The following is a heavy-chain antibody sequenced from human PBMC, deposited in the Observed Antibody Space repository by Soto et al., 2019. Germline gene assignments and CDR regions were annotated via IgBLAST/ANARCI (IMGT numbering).Heavy chain of an antibody. Sequence: QVQLVQSGAEVKKPGSSVKVSCKASGGTFSSYTISWVRQAPGQGLEWMGRIIPILGTANYAQKFQGRVTITADESTSTAYMELSSLRSEDTAVYYCARDQGDGGNSGSVYWGQGTLVTVSS. V-gene: IGHV1-69*08. D-gene: IGHD2-21*02. CDR3: ARDQGDGGNSGSVY. CDR1: GGTFSSYT. J-gene: IGHJ4*02. CDR2: IIPILGTA.